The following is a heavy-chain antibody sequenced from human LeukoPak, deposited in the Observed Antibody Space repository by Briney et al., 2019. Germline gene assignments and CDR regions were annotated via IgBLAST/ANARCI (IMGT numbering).Heavy chain of an antibody. J-gene: IGHJ4*02. Sequence: GGSLRLSCAASGFTFSSYAMSWVRQAPGKGLEWVSAISGSGGSTYYADSVKGRFTISRDNSKNTLYLQMNSLRAEDTAVYYCATLGTKYLLLFGYWGQGTLVTVSS. CDR1: GFTFSSYA. CDR3: ATLGTKYLLLFGY. V-gene: IGHV3-23*01. D-gene: IGHD2-2*01. CDR2: ISGSGGST.